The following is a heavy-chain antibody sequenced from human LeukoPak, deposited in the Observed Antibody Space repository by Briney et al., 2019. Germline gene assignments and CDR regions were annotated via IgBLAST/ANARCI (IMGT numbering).Heavy chain of an antibody. J-gene: IGHJ5*02. V-gene: IGHV4-30-4*01. CDR2: IYCSGST. CDR1: GVSISSGDYY. Sequence: PSETLSLTCTVSGVSISSGDYYWSWIRQPPGKGLEWIGYIYCSGSTYYNPSLKSRVTISVDTSKNQFSLKLSSVTAADTAVYYCARDMAPDSSGYYYGWFDPWGQGTLVTVSS. D-gene: IGHD3-22*01. CDR3: ARDMAPDSSGYYYGWFDP.